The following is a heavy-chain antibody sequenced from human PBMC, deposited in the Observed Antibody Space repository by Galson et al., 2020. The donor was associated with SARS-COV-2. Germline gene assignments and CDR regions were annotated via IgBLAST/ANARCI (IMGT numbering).Heavy chain of an antibody. CDR3: ARARTTGTTGYYDGMNA. D-gene: IGHD1-1*01. J-gene: IGHJ6*02. Sequence: KISCTASGGTFTTYAISWVRQAPGQGPEWMGGIIPAFGIAKYGQKFQGRVTITADESTSTAYMELSSLRSEDTALYYCARARTTGTTGYYDGMNAWGQGTTVTVSS. CDR2: IIPAFGIA. V-gene: IGHV1-69*01. CDR1: GGTFTTYA.